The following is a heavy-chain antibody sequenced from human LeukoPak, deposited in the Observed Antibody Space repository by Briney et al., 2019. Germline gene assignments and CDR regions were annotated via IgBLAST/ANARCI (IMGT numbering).Heavy chain of an antibody. J-gene: IGHJ4*02. V-gene: IGHV3-23*01. CDR3: AKDREMATIRALFDY. CDR1: GYTFNSYA. D-gene: IGHD5-24*01. CDR2: ISGRGGST. Sequence: GGSLRLSCAASGYTFNSYAMCWVRQAPGKGPEWFSAISGRGGSTYYADSVKGQFTISRDNSQNTLYLQMDSLRAEDTAVYYCAKDREMATIRALFDYWGQGTLVTVSS.